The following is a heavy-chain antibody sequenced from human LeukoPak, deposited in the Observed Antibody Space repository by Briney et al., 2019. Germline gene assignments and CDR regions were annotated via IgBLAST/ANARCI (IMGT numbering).Heavy chain of an antibody. Sequence: GASVKVSCKASGYTFTSYGISWVRQAPGQGLEWMGWISAYNGNTNYAQKLQGRATMTTDTSTSTAYMELRSLRSDDTAVYYCARGISDFWSGYYTDYYFDYWGQGTLVTVSS. D-gene: IGHD3-3*01. CDR1: GYTFTSYG. V-gene: IGHV1-18*01. CDR2: ISAYNGNT. J-gene: IGHJ4*02. CDR3: ARGISDFWSGYYTDYYFDY.